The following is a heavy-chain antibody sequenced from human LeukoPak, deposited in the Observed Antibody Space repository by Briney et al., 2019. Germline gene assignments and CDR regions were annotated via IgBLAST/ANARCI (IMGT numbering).Heavy chain of an antibody. Sequence: HSGGSLRLSCAASGFTFSSYGMSWVRQAPGKGLEWVANIKQDGSEKYYVDSVKGRFTISRDNAKNSLYLQMNSLRAEDTAVCYCARDEEDIVVKPAAHSRFYYYYYMDVWGKGTTVTVSS. D-gene: IGHD2-2*01. J-gene: IGHJ6*03. V-gene: IGHV3-7*01. CDR2: IKQDGSEK. CDR1: GFTFSSYG. CDR3: ARDEEDIVVKPAAHSRFYYYYYMDV.